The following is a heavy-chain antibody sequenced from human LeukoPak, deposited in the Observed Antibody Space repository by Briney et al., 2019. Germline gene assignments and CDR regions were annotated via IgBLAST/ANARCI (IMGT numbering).Heavy chain of an antibody. D-gene: IGHD3-9*01. CDR3: AKDAHFDWSLDY. V-gene: IGHV3-21*01. Sequence: GGSLRLSCAGSGFTFSSYSMNWVRQAPGKGLEWVSSISSSSSYIYYADSVKGRFTISRDNSKNTLYLQMNSLRAEDTAVYYCAKDAHFDWSLDYWGQGTLVTVSS. J-gene: IGHJ4*02. CDR1: GFTFSSYS. CDR2: ISSSSSYI.